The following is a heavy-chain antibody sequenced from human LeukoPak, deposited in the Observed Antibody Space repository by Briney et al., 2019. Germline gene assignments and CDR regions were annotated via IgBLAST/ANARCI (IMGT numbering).Heavy chain of an antibody. D-gene: IGHD3-10*02. CDR3: AELGITMIGGV. CDR1: GFTFSSYG. V-gene: IGHV3-23*01. CDR2: ITGSGDIT. Sequence: GGSLRLSCAASGFTFSSYGMSWVRQAPGKGLEWVSAITGSGDITYYADSVKGRFTISRDNAKNSLYLQMNSLRAEDTAVYYCAELGITMIGGVWGKGTTVTISS. J-gene: IGHJ6*04.